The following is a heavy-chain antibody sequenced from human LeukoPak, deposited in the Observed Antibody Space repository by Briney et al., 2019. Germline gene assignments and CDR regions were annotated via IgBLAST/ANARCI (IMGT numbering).Heavy chain of an antibody. J-gene: IGHJ4*02. V-gene: IGHV4-34*01. Sequence: SETLSLTCAVYGGSFSGYYWSWIRQPPGKGLECIGEINHSGSTNYNPYLKSRVTISVDTSKNQFSLKLSSVTAADMAVYYGARAPGYSSGWYGAWLGYLDYWGQGTLVTVSS. CDR1: GGSFSGYY. CDR2: INHSGST. D-gene: IGHD6-19*01. CDR3: ARAPGYSSGWYGAWLGYLDY.